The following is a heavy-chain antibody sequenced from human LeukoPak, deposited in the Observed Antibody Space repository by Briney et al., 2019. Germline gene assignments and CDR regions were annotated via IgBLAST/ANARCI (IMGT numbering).Heavy chain of an antibody. J-gene: IGHJ4*02. CDR2: IGAYTGNT. D-gene: IGHD7-27*01. Sequence: GASVKVSCKASGYTFISYGISWVRQAPGQGLEWMGWIGAYTGNTNYAQKLQGRVTMTTDTSTSTAYMELRSLRSDDTAVYYCARDLGIGGHFDYWGQGTLVTVSS. V-gene: IGHV1-18*01. CDR1: GYTFISYG. CDR3: ARDLGIGGHFDY.